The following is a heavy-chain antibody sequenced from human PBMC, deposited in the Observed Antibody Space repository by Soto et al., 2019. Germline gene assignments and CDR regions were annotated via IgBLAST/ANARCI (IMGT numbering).Heavy chain of an antibody. V-gene: IGHV4-59*08. CDR1: GGSISSYY. Sequence: SETLSLTCTVSGGSISSYYWSWIRQPPGKGLEWIGYIYYSGSTNYNPSLKSRVTISVDTSKNQFSLKLSSVTAAYTAVYYCARTESGYATGRFDPWGQGTLVTVSA. D-gene: IGHD5-12*01. CDR2: IYYSGST. J-gene: IGHJ5*02. CDR3: ARTESGYATGRFDP.